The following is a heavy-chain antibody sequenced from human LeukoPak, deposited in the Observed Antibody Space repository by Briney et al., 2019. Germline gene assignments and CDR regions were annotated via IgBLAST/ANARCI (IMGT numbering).Heavy chain of an antibody. Sequence: GGSLRLSCAASGFTFSSYAMSWVRQAPGKGLEWVSGINWNGGSTGYADSVKGRFTISRDNAKNSLYLQMNSLRAEDTALYYCARGYRTNFDYWGQGTLVTVSS. D-gene: IGHD1-7*01. J-gene: IGHJ4*02. CDR3: ARGYRTNFDY. CDR1: GFTFSSYA. V-gene: IGHV3-20*04. CDR2: INWNGGST.